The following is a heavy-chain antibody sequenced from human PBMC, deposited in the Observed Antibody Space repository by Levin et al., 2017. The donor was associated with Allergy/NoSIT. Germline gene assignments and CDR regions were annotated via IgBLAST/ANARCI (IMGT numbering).Heavy chain of an antibody. V-gene: IGHV1-18*01. Sequence: AASVKVSCKASGFTFTFYAFTWVRQAPGQGLEWMGWISPYNGDTKYAQRFQDRVTMTTDTSTSTAYMALRSLRSEDTAMYFCAREMAETAADAFDIWGQGTMVTVSS. CDR2: ISPYNGDT. D-gene: IGHD2-8*01. J-gene: IGHJ3*02. CDR3: AREMAETAADAFDI. CDR1: GFTFTFYA.